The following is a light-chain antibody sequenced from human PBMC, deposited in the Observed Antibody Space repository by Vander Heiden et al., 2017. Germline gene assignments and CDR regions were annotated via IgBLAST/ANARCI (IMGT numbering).Light chain of an antibody. CDR3: QQYRSSPIT. CDR2: GAS. J-gene: IGKJ1*01. V-gene: IGKV3-20*01. Sequence: EIVLTQSPGTLSLSPGERATLSCRASHSVSSSYLDWYQQRPGQAPRLLIYGASSRPTGIPERFSGSGSGTDFTLTISRLEPEDIAAYYCQQYRSSPITFGQGTKLEIK. CDR1: HSVSSSY.